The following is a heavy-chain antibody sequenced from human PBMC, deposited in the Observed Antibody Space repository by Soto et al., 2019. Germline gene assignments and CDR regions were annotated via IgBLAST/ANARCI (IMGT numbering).Heavy chain of an antibody. CDR3: AKETSAYEIDY. Sequence: QVQLVESGGGVVQPGRSLRLSCAASGFIFSGYAMHWVRQAPGKGLEWVAVILYDGNTKYYADSVKGRFTVSRDNSKNTLYVQMNNLSAEDTAMYYCAKETSAYEIDYWGQGTLVNVSS. CDR2: ILYDGNTK. CDR1: GFIFSGYA. D-gene: IGHD5-12*01. J-gene: IGHJ4*02. V-gene: IGHV3-30-3*01.